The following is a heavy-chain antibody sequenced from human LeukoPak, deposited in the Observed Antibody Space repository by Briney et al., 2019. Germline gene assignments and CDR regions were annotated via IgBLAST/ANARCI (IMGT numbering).Heavy chain of an antibody. D-gene: IGHD4-17*01. CDR1: GGSISSHY. V-gene: IGHV4-59*11. CDR2: IYHSGST. Sequence: PSETLSLTCTVSGGSISSHYWNWIRQPPGKGLEWIGYIYHSGSTNYSPSLKRRVTVSVDKSKNQFSLKLSSVTAADTAVYYCARVPPGYGDYDNYFDYWGQGTLVTVSS. J-gene: IGHJ4*02. CDR3: ARVPPGYGDYDNYFDY.